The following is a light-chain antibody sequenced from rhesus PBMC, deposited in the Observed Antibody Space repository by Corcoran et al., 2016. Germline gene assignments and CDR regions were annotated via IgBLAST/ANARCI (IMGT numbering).Light chain of an antibody. V-gene: IGLV2S7*01. J-gene: IGLJ1*01. Sequence: QSAPTQPPSVSGSPGQSVTISCTGTNSDIGAYNHVSWYQQHPGKAPKLMIYGVSDRPSGVSDRFSGSKSGNTASLTISGLQAEDEADYYCCSHTTSSTYIFGGGTRLTVL. CDR2: GVS. CDR3: CSHTTSSTYI. CDR1: NSDIGAYNH.